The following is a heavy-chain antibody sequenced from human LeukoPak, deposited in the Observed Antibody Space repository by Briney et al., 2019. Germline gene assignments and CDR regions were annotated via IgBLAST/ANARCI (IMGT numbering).Heavy chain of an antibody. CDR3: ARARYNWFDP. Sequence: PPETLSLTCTVSGGSISSAGDYWSWIRQPPGKGLEWIGYIYHSGSTTYNPSLKSRVTLSRDKSKNQFSLKLNSVTAADTAVYYCARARYNWFDPWGQGTLVTVSS. V-gene: IGHV4-30-2*01. J-gene: IGHJ5*02. CDR1: GGSISSAGDY. CDR2: IYHSGST. D-gene: IGHD3-16*02.